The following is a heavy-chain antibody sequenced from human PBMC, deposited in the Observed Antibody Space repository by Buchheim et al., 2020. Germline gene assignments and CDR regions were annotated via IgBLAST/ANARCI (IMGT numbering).Heavy chain of an antibody. D-gene: IGHD5-18*01. J-gene: IGHJ4*02. CDR1: GFTFSSYA. CDR3: ARVYRKRFDY. V-gene: IGHV3-33*01. CDR2: IWFDGSHK. Sequence: VQLVESGGGVVQPGRSLRLSCAASGFTFSSYAMHWVRQAPGKGLEWVAFIWFDGSHKYYGDSVKGRFTISRDNNKNTVYLQMNSLRAEDTAVYYCARVYRKRFDYWGQGTL.